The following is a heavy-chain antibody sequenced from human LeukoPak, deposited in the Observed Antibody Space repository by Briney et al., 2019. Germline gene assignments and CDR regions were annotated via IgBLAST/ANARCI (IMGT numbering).Heavy chain of an antibody. CDR2: INPGGDNT. CDR1: GYTFTNYY. Sequence: ASVKVSCKASGYTFTNYYIHWVRQAPGQGLEWMGLINPGGDNTDYAQNFQGRVTMTRDTSTSTVYMRLSSLRSEDTAVYYCARIRDGYNDAYDIWGQGTMVTVSS. V-gene: IGHV1-46*01. CDR3: ARIRDGYNDAYDI. D-gene: IGHD5-24*01. J-gene: IGHJ3*02.